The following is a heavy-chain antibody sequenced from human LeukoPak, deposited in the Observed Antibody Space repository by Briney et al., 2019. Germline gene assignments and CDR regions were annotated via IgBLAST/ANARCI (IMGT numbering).Heavy chain of an antibody. V-gene: IGHV1-18*04. CDR3: ARKMGSSSGWHQVFDY. CDR2: ISANNANR. J-gene: IGHJ4*02. CDR1: GYTFTSYG. D-gene: IGHD6-19*01. Sequence: ASVKVSCKASGYTFTSYGISWVRQAPGQGLEWMGWISANNANRNYAQNLQGRVTMTTDTSTSTAYMELRSLRSDDTAVYYCARKMGSSSGWHQVFDYWGQGTLVTVSS.